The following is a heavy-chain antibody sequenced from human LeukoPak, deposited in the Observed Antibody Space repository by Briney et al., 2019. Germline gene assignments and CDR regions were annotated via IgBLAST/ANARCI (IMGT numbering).Heavy chain of an antibody. V-gene: IGHV3-49*04. CDR1: GFTFGDHA. CDR2: IRSKGYGGKT. D-gene: IGHD5-18*01. CDR3: TRGPTQQWVYYGMDV. Sequence: GGSLRLSCTTSGFTFGDHAMSWVRQAPGKGLEWVGFIRSKGYGGKTEYAAFVKGRFAISRDDSKSIAYLQMNSLKTEDTAVYYCTRGPTQQWVYYGMDVWGQGTTVIVSS. J-gene: IGHJ6*02.